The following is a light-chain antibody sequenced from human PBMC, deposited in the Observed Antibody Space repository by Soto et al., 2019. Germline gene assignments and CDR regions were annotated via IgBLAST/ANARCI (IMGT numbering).Light chain of an antibody. J-gene: IGLJ3*02. V-gene: IGLV4-69*02. CDR3: QTWGTGIRV. Sequence: QPVLTQSPSASASLGASVKLTCTLSSGHSTSAIAWHQQQPGKGPRYLMKINSDGSHSKGDEIPDRFSGSRSGAERSLTISSLQSEDEADYYCQTWGTGIRVFGGGTKLTVL. CDR2: INSDGSH. CDR1: SGHSTSA.